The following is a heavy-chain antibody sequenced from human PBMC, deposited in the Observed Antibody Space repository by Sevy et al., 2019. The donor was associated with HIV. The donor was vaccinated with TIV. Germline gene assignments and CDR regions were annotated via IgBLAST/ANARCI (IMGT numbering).Heavy chain of an antibody. Sequence: GGSLRLSCAASGFTFSSYAMSWVRQAPGKGLEWVSAISGSGGSTYYADSVKGRFTISRDNSKNTLYLQMNSLRAEDTAVYYCAKEGFWMVAAKDSSGPEQDDYWGQGTLVTVS. J-gene: IGHJ4*02. CDR2: ISGSGGST. CDR1: GFTFSSYA. D-gene: IGHD2-15*01. V-gene: IGHV3-23*01. CDR3: AKEGFWMVAAKDSSGPEQDDY.